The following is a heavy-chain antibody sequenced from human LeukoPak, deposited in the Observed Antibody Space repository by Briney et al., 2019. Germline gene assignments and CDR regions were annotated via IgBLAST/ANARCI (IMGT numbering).Heavy chain of an antibody. D-gene: IGHD6-19*01. V-gene: IGHV1-3*01. CDR1: GYTFTSYA. CDR3: ARIRSGWYGNWFDP. CDR2: INAGNGNT. J-gene: IGHJ5*02. Sequence: ASVKVSRKASGYTFTSYAMHWVRQAPGQRLEWMGWINAGNGNTKYSQKFQGRVTITRDTSASTAYMELSSLRSEDTAVYYCARIRSGWYGNWFDPWGQGTLVTVSS.